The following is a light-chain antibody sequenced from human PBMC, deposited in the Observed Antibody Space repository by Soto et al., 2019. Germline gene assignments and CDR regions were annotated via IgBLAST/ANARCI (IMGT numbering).Light chain of an antibody. V-gene: IGKV3D-15*01. J-gene: IGKJ1*01. CDR2: DAI. CDR3: QHYNNWLWT. Sequence: TQSPGTLSLSPGERAPRSCRTSQSVSNTYVAWYQQKPGQAPRLLIYDAINRATGIPARFSGSGSGTKFTLTISSLQSEDFAVYYCQHYNNWLWTFGQGTNVDIK. CDR1: QSVSNT.